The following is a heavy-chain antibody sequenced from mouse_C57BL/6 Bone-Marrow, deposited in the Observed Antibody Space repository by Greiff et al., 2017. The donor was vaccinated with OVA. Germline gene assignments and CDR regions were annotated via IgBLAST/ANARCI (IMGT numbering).Heavy chain of an antibody. CDR2: IDPSDSYT. Sequence: VQLQQPGAELVRPGTSVKLSCKASGYTFTSYWMHWVKQRPGQGLEWIGVIDPSDSYTNYNQKFKGKATLTVDTSSRTAYMQLSSLTSEDSAVYYCASLLSHYWGQGTTLTVSS. V-gene: IGHV1-59*01. CDR1: GYTFTSYW. CDR3: ASLLSHY. D-gene: IGHD2-10*01. J-gene: IGHJ2*01.